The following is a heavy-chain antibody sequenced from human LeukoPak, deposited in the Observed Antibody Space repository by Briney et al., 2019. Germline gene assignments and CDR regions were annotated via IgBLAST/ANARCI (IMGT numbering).Heavy chain of an antibody. V-gene: IGHV3-30*01. J-gene: IGHJ4*01. CDR3: ARVLSTRYRIDY. Sequence: PGGSLRLSCAASGFIFSTYAMHWVRQAPGKGLEWVAFISYDANHKYYGDSVRGRFIVSRDQSKNTLYLQMNSLRSEDTAVYYCARVLSTRYRIDYCGQGILVIVSS. CDR2: ISYDANHK. CDR1: GFIFSTYA. D-gene: IGHD2/OR15-2a*01.